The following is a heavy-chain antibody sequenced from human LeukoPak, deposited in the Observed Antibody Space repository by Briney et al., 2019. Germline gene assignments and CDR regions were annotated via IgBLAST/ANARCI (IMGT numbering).Heavy chain of an antibody. D-gene: IGHD6-13*01. Sequence: SETLSLTCTVSGGSISSYYWSWIRQPPGKGLEWIGYIYYSGSTNYNPSLKSRVTISVDTSKNQFSLKLSSVTAADTAVYYCASSSWSQRYFDYWGQGTLVTVSS. CDR2: IYYSGST. CDR1: GGSISSYY. V-gene: IGHV4-59*01. CDR3: ASSSWSQRYFDY. J-gene: IGHJ4*02.